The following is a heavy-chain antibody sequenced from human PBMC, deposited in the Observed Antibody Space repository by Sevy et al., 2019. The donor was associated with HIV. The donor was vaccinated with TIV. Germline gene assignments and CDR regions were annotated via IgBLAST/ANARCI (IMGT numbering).Heavy chain of an antibody. Sequence: ASVKVSCKASGYTFTSYDINWVRQATGQGLEWMGWMNPNSGNTGYAQKFQGRVTMTRNTSISTAYMELSSLRYEDTAVYYCARARGNARGGEFDYWGQGTLVTVSS. CDR2: MNPNSGNT. CDR1: GYTFTSYD. J-gene: IGHJ4*02. V-gene: IGHV1-8*01. CDR3: ARARGNARGGEFDY. D-gene: IGHD3-16*01.